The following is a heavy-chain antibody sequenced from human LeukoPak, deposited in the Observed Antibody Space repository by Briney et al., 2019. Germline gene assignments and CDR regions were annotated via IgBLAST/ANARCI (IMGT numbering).Heavy chain of an antibody. CDR1: GGSISSSSYY. V-gene: IGHV4-39*07. CDR2: IYYSGST. J-gene: IGHJ4*02. D-gene: IGHD3-9*01. CDR3: ARPPTGQLGAFDI. Sequence: PSETLSLTCTVSGGSISSSSYYWGWIRQPPGKGLEWIGSIYYSGSTYYNPSLKSRVTISVDTSKNQFSLKLSSVTAADTAVYYCARPPTGQLGAFDIWGQGTLVTVSS.